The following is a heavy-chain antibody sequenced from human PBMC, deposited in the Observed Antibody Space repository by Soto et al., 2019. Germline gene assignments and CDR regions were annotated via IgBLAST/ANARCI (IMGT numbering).Heavy chain of an antibody. CDR2: INPANGNT. CDR3: TRSAISPYGGLIGPFDY. J-gene: IGHJ4*02. V-gene: IGHV1-3*05. Sequence: QVQLAQSGAEERKPGASVKVSCEATGYTFTAYAMHWVRQAPGQRLEWMGWINPANGNTKYSQKFQGRLTITSDTSANTVYMALNRLTSEDTSMYYCTRSAISPYGGLIGPFDYWGQGNLVTVSS. CDR1: GYTFTAYA. D-gene: IGHD3-16*02.